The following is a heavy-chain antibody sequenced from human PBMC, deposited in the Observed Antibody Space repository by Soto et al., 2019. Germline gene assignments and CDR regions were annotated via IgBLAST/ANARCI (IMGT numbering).Heavy chain of an antibody. V-gene: IGHV4-61*08. D-gene: IGHD6-19*01. Sequence: SETLSLTCTVSGASVRSGGYYWSWIRQPPGKGLEWIGYIHDSGSTHYNPSLKSRITISVDTSKNTLYLQMNSLRAEDTAVYYCSRRSSGWYFDYWGQGTLVTVSS. J-gene: IGHJ4*02. CDR3: SRRSSGWYFDY. CDR1: GASVRSGGYY. CDR2: IHDSGST.